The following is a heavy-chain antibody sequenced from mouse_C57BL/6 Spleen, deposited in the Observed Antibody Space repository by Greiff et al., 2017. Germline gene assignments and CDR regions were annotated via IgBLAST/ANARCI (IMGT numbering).Heavy chain of an antibody. V-gene: IGHV1-80*01. CDR2: IYPGGGGT. D-gene: IGHD1-1*01. CDR3: ARAAGSSSFDY. Sequence: QVQLQQSGAELVKPGASVKISCKASGYAFSSYWMNWVKQRPGKGLEWIGQIYPGGGGTNYNGKFKGKATLTVATSSSTAYMQLSSLTSEAAAVYFCARAAGSSSFDYWGQGTTLTVSS. CDR1: GYAFSSYW. J-gene: IGHJ2*01.